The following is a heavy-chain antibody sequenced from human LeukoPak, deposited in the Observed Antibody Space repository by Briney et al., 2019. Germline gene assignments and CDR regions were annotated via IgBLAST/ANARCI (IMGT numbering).Heavy chain of an antibody. CDR2: INHSGST. J-gene: IGHJ3*02. Sequence: PSETLSLTCAVSGGSFSGYYWSWVRQPPGKGLGWVGEINHSGSTNYNPSLKSRVTISVDTSKNQFSLKLSSVTAADTAVYYCGTQWLAHLDAFDIWGQGTMVTVST. D-gene: IGHD6-19*01. CDR1: GGSFSGYY. V-gene: IGHV4-34*01. CDR3: GTQWLAHLDAFDI.